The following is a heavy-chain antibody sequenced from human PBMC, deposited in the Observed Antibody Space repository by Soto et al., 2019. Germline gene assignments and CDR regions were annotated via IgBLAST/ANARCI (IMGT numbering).Heavy chain of an antibody. D-gene: IGHD5-12*01. CDR1: GFTFSSYA. CDR2: ISTSGGST. Sequence: EVQLLESGGGLVQPGGSLRLSCAASGFTFSSYAMSWVRQAPGKGLEWVSAISTSGGSTYYADSVKGRFTISRDNSKNTLYLKRNSLRAEDTAVYYWAKKGGYSGYDPFDYWGQGTLVTVPS. J-gene: IGHJ4*02. V-gene: IGHV3-23*01. CDR3: AKKGGYSGYDPFDY.